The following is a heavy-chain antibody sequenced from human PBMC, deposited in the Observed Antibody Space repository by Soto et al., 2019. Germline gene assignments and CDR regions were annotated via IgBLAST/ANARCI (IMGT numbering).Heavy chain of an antibody. CDR3: ARDSPATIDYGSGRYYYYMDV. Sequence: GGSLRLSCAASGFTFSSYSMNWVRQAPGKGLEWVSYISSSSSTIYYADSVKGRFTISRDNAKNSLYLQMNSLRAEDTAVYYCARDSPATIDYGSGRYYYYMDVWGKGTTVTVSS. CDR1: GFTFSSYS. J-gene: IGHJ6*03. V-gene: IGHV3-48*01. D-gene: IGHD3-10*01. CDR2: ISSSSSTI.